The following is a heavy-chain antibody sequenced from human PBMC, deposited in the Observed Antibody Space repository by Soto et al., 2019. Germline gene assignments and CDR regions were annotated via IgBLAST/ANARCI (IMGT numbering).Heavy chain of an antibody. J-gene: IGHJ6*02. Sequence: QVQLVQSGAEVKKPGSSVKVSCKASGGPFSTYAINWVRQARGQRLEWVGGIIPIVGAANYREAFQGRLTITAEMSASTVYMELSSLRSEDTAVYFCAREMTTVGREDSYDYFGMDVWGQGTTVTVCS. V-gene: IGHV1-69*06. D-gene: IGHD4-4*01. CDR2: IIPIVGAA. CDR3: AREMTTVGREDSYDYFGMDV. CDR1: GGPFSTYA.